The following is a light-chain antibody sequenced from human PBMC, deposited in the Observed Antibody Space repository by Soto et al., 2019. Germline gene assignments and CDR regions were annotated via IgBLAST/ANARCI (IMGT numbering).Light chain of an antibody. CDR2: DAS. CDR3: KQANSFSRT. Sequence: DIQMTQSPSSLSVSVGDRVTITCQASQNVNNYLNSYQQKPGRAPKHLIYDASNLEAGVPTRFRGSGSGTNITLTISSMQPKDFATHYFKQANSFSRTFGQGTKVDIK. V-gene: IGKV1-33*01. J-gene: IGKJ1*01. CDR1: QNVNNY.